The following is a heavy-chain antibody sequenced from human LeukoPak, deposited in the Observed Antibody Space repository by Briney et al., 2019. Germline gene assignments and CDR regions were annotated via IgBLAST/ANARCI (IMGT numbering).Heavy chain of an antibody. CDR2: IYSGGST. J-gene: IGHJ6*02. V-gene: IGHV3-66*02. D-gene: IGHD2-8*01. CDR1: GFTFSSYA. Sequence: GGSLRLSCAASGFTFSSYAMSWVRQAPGKELEWVSVIYSGGSTYYADSVKGRFTISRDNSKNTLYLQMNSLRAEDTAVYYCARMDGGGTNAPYGMDVWGQGTTVTVSS. CDR3: ARMDGGGTNAPYGMDV.